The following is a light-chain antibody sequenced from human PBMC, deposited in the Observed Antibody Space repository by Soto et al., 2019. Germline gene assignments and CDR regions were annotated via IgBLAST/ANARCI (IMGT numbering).Light chain of an antibody. Sequence: QSVLTQTPSASGTPGQTVTISCSGSRSNIGNNAVRSYQQFLGTTPKLLIYNNNQRPSAVPARFSGSKAGTSASLAISGLQSEDEADYYCATWDDSLNARGVFGGGTKLTVL. CDR2: NNN. J-gene: IGLJ3*02. CDR3: ATWDDSLNARGV. V-gene: IGLV1-44*01. CDR1: RSNIGNNA.